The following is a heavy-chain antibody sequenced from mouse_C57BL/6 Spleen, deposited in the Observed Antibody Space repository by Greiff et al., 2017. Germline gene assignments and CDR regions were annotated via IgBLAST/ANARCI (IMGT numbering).Heavy chain of an antibody. Sequence: EVKVVESGGGLVQPGGSQSLSCAASGFTFTDYYMSWVRQPPGKALEWLGFIRNKANGYTTEYSASVKGRFTISRDNSQSILYLQMNALRAEDSATYYCARYTGDAMDYWGQGTSVTVSS. J-gene: IGHJ4*01. CDR3: ARYTGDAMDY. CDR1: GFTFTDYY. CDR2: IRNKANGYTT. V-gene: IGHV7-3*01.